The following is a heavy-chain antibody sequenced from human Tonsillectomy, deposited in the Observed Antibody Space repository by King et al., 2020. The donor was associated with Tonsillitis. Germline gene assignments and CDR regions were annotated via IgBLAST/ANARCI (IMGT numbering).Heavy chain of an antibody. J-gene: IGHJ4*02. CDR3: ARESYSYGYGGFDY. D-gene: IGHD5-18*01. V-gene: IGHV4-59*01. Sequence: VQLQESGPGLVKPSETLSLTCTVSGGSISSYYWSWIRQPPGKGLEWIGDIHYSGSTNYNPYLKRRVTISVATSKNQFSLKLSSVTAADTAVYYCARESYSYGYGGFDYWGQGTLVTVSS. CDR2: IHYSGST. CDR1: GGSISSYY.